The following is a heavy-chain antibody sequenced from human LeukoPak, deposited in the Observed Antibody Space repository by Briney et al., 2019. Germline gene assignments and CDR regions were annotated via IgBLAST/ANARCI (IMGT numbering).Heavy chain of an antibody. CDR3: AGIPDGSGSSRFDY. J-gene: IGHJ4*02. CDR2: ISAYYGNT. Sequence: ASVKVSCKASGYTFTSYGISWVRQAPGQGLEWMGWISAYYGNTNYAQKLQGRVTMTTDTSTSTAYMELRSLRSDDTAVYYCAGIPDGSGSSRFDYWGQGTLVTVSS. CDR1: GYTFTSYG. V-gene: IGHV1-18*04. D-gene: IGHD3-10*01.